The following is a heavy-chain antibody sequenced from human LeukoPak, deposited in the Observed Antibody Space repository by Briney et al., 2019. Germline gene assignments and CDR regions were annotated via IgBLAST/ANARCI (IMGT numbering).Heavy chain of an antibody. CDR3: ARDRAVGYYDSGGHVIFDY. Sequence: PGGSLRLSCVASGFGFSYYDMNWVRQTPGKGLEWVSTISGTDDSTYYADSVKGRLTISRDNSKNTLYLQMDSLRAEDTAVYHCARDRAVGYYDSGGHVIFDYWGQGTLVTVSS. CDR2: ISGTDDST. J-gene: IGHJ4*02. V-gene: IGHV3-23*01. CDR1: GFGFSYYD. D-gene: IGHD3-22*01.